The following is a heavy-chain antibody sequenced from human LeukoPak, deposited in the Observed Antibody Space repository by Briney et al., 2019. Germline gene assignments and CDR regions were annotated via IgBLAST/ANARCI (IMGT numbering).Heavy chain of an antibody. J-gene: IGHJ4*02. V-gene: IGHV3-30*18. Sequence: GESLRLSCAASGFTFSSYGMHWVHQAPGKGLEWVAVISYDGSNKYYADSVKGRFTISRDNSKNTLYPQMNSLRAEDTAVYYCAKAIGHGSGWSFDYWGQGTLVTPSS. CDR2: ISYDGSNK. CDR3: AKAIGHGSGWSFDY. D-gene: IGHD6-19*01. CDR1: GFTFSSYG.